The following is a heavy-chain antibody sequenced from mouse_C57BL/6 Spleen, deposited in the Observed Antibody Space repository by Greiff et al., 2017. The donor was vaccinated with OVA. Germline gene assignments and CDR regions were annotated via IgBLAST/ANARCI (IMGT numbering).Heavy chain of an antibody. J-gene: IGHJ2*01. V-gene: IGHV1-20*01. D-gene: IGHD1-1*01. CDR1: GYSFTGYF. Sequence: EVQLQESGPELVKPGDSVKISCKASGYSFTGYFMNWVMQSHGTSLEWIGRINPYNGDTFYNQKFKGKATLTVDKSSSTAHMELRSLTSEDSAVYYCARSYGSSYLDYWGQGTTLTVSS. CDR2: INPYNGDT. CDR3: ARSYGSSYLDY.